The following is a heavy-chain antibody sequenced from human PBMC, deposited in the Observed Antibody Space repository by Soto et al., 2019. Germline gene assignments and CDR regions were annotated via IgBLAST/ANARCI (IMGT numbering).Heavy chain of an antibody. J-gene: IGHJ6*02. CDR3: ARHGHYDFWSGNIRNYGMDV. Sequence: GGSLRLSCAASGFTFSSYAMSWVRQAPGKVLEWVSAISGSGGSTYYADSVKVRFTISRDNSKNTLYLQMNSLKASDTAMYYCARHGHYDFWSGNIRNYGMDVWGQGTKVTVS. V-gene: IGHV3-23*01. D-gene: IGHD3-3*01. CDR2: ISGSGGST. CDR1: GFTFSSYA.